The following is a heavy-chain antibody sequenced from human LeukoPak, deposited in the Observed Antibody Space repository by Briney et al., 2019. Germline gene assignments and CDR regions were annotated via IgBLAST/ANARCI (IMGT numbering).Heavy chain of an antibody. CDR3: ARIRKSSSWYDAFDI. CDR2: INPNSGAT. CDR1: GYTSTAYF. J-gene: IGHJ3*02. D-gene: IGHD6-13*01. Sequence: ASVKVSCKASGYTSTAYFIHWVRQAPGQGLEWMGWINPNSGATTYAQKFQGRVTMTRDTSISTAYMELSRLRSDDTAVYYCARIRKSSSWYDAFDIWGQGTMVTVSS. V-gene: IGHV1-2*02.